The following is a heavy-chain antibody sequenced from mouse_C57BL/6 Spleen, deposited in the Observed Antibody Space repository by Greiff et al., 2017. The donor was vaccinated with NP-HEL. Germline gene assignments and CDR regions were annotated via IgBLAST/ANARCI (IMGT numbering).Heavy chain of an antibody. CDR1: GFNIKNTY. D-gene: IGHD2-4*01. J-gene: IGHJ2*01. CDR3: ARDYDYDEGVDY. Sequence: EVKLQESVAELVRPGASVKLSCTASGFNIKNTYMHWVKQRPEQGLEWIGRIDPANGNTKYAPKFQGKATITADTSANTAYLQLSSLTSEDTAIYYCARDYDYDEGVDYWGQGTTLTVSS. CDR2: IDPANGNT. V-gene: IGHV14-3*01.